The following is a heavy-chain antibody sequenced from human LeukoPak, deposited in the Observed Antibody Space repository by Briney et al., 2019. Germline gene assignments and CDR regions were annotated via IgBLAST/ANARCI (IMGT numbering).Heavy chain of an antibody. V-gene: IGHV3-66*01. Sequence: GGSLRLSCAASGFPFSTYSMTWVRQAPGKGLEWVSVIYSGGGTYYADSVKGRFTISRDNSKNTVSLQMNSLRAEDTAVYYCARASFWFDYSGYYFDYWGQGTLVTVSS. CDR2: IYSGGGT. CDR1: GFPFSTYS. CDR3: ARASFWFDYSGYYFDY. J-gene: IGHJ4*02. D-gene: IGHD2-15*01.